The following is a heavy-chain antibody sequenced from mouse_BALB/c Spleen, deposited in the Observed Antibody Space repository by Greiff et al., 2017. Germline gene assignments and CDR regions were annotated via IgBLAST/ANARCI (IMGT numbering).Heavy chain of an antibody. Sequence: DVKLVESGAELVKPGASVKLSCTASGFNIKDTYMHWVKQRPEQGLEWIGRIDPANGNTKYDPKFQGKATITADTSSNTAYLQLSSLTSEDTAVYYCARVYYGSWFAYWGQGTLVTVSA. CDR2: IDPANGNT. J-gene: IGHJ3*01. CDR1: GFNIKDTY. D-gene: IGHD1-1*01. V-gene: IGHV14-3*02. CDR3: ARVYYGSWFAY.